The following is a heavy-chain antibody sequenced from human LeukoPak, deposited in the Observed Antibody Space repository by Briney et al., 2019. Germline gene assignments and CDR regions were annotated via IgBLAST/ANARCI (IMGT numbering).Heavy chain of an antibody. V-gene: IGHV4-59*01. CDR1: GGSFSPYY. Sequence: SETLSLTCTVSGGSFSPYYWSWIRQPPGKGLEWIGYIYYSGSTSYNPSLRSRVTISVDTSKNQLSLKLTSATAADTAVYYCARTNAFDVWGQGTMVTVSS. CDR3: ARTNAFDV. J-gene: IGHJ3*01. CDR2: IYYSGST.